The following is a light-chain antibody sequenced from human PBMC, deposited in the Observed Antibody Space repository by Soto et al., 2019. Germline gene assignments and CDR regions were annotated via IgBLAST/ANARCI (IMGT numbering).Light chain of an antibody. CDR1: QTVSSN. V-gene: IGKV3-15*01. J-gene: IGKJ5*01. CDR3: QQYNNWIT. CDR2: GAS. Sequence: EIVMTQSPATLSVSPGERATLSCRASQTVSSNLAWYQQKPGQAPRLLIYGASSRATGIPARFSGSGSGTEFTLTISSLQSEDFAVYYCQQYNNWITFGQGTRLDIK.